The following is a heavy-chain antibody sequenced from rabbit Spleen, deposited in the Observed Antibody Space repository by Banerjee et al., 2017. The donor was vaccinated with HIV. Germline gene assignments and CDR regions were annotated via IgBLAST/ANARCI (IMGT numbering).Heavy chain of an antibody. D-gene: IGHD1-1*01. CDR3: VRGASSSGYYSL. Sequence: QELVESGGGLVQPGGSLKLSCKASGFDFSSYYMSWVRQAPGKGLEWIGYFDPVFGGTYYATWVNGQFTISSHNAQNTLYLQLNSLTTADTATYFCVRGASSSGYYSLWGPGTLVTVS. CDR2: FDPVFGGT. V-gene: IGHV1S7*01. CDR1: GFDFSSYY. J-gene: IGHJ4*01.